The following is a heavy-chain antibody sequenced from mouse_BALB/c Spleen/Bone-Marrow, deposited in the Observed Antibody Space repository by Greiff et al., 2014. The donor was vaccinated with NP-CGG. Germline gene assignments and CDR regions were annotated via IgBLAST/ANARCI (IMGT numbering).Heavy chain of an antibody. CDR3: ARGGSSRAWFAY. J-gene: IGHJ3*01. D-gene: IGHD1-1*01. V-gene: IGHV2-9*02. CDR2: IWAGGST. Sequence: VKLMESGPGLVAPSQSLSITCTVSEFSLTSYGAHWVRQPPGKGLEWLGVIWAGGSTNYNSALMSRLSTSKDNSKSQVFLKMNSLQTDDTAMYYCARGGSSRAWFAYWGQGTLVTVSA. CDR1: EFSLTSYG.